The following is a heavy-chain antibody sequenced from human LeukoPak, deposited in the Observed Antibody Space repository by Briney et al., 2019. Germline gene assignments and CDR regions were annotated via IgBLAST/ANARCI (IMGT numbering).Heavy chain of an antibody. CDR3: ARAEYSGYDHPFDY. CDR2: TYYRSKWYN. CDR1: GDSVSSNSAA. Sequence: SQTLTLTCAISGDSVSSNSAAWNWIRQSPSRGLEWLGRTYYRSKWYNDYAVSVKSRITINPDTSKNQFSLQLNSVTPEGTAVYYCARAEYSGYDHPFDYWGQGTLVTVSS. J-gene: IGHJ4*02. D-gene: IGHD5-12*01. V-gene: IGHV6-1*01.